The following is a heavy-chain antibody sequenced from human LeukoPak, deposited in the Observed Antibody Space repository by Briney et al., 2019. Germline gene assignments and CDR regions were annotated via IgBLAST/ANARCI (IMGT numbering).Heavy chain of an antibody. V-gene: IGHV4-59*01. CDR3: ARESGDFWSGYSLDY. D-gene: IGHD3-3*01. CDR2: IYHSGST. J-gene: IGHJ4*02. Sequence: KASETLSLTCTVSGVSITTYYWSWIRQPPGKGLEWIGYIYHSGSTNYNPSLKSRVTISVDTSKNQFSLKLSSVTAEDTAVYYCARESGDFWSGYSLDYWGQGTLVTVSS. CDR1: GVSITTYY.